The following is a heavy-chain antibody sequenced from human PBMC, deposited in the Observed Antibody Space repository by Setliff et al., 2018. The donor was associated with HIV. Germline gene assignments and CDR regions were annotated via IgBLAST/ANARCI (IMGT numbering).Heavy chain of an antibody. V-gene: IGHV1-18*01. J-gene: IGHJ4*02. CDR3: ARDRLNVYSSGWGVGY. D-gene: IGHD6-25*01. CDR2: ISGYNGNT. CDR1: GYTFTSYG. Sequence: ASVKVSCKASGYTFTSYGISWVRQAPGQGLEWMGRISGYNGNTNFAQKLQGRVTMTTDTSTSTAYMELRSLRSDDTAVYYCARDRLNVYSSGWGVGYWGQGTLVTVSS.